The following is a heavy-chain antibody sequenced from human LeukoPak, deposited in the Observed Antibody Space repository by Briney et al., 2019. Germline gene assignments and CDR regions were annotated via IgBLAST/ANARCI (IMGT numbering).Heavy chain of an antibody. D-gene: IGHD3-10*01. CDR2: IDYSGST. J-gene: IGHJ5*02. CDR3: ARELWFGEFNWFDP. CDR1: GGSISSYY. V-gene: IGHV4-59*12. Sequence: SETLSLTCTVSGGSISSYYWSWIRQPPGKGLEWIGYIDYSGSTYYNPSLKSRVTISVDRSKNQFSLKLSSVTAADTAVYYCARELWFGEFNWFDPWGQGTLVTVSS.